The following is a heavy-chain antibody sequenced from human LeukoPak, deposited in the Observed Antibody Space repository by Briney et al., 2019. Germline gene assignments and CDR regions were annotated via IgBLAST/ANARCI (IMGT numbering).Heavy chain of an antibody. Sequence: PGGSLRLSCAASGFTFSSYGMHWVRQAPGKGLEWVSVIYSGGNTYYADSVKGRFTIFRDNSKNSLYLQMNSLRAEDTAVYYCARGLGSGSSPFDYWGQGTLVTVSS. J-gene: IGHJ4*02. CDR2: IYSGGNT. CDR1: GFTFSSYG. CDR3: ARGLGSGSSPFDY. V-gene: IGHV3-53*01. D-gene: IGHD3-10*01.